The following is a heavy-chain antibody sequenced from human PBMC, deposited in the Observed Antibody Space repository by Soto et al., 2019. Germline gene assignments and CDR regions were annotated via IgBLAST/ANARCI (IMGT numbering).Heavy chain of an antibody. D-gene: IGHD4-4*01. CDR3: ARGSDYSNYFSYYYYGMDV. V-gene: IGHV3-21*01. Sequence: PGGSLRLSCAASGFTFSSYSMNWVRQAPGKGLEWVSSISSSSSYIYYADSVKGRFTISRDNAKNSLYLQMNSLRAEDTAVYYCARGSDYSNYFSYYYYGMDVWGQGTTVTVSS. CDR2: ISSSSSYI. CDR1: GFTFSSYS. J-gene: IGHJ6*02.